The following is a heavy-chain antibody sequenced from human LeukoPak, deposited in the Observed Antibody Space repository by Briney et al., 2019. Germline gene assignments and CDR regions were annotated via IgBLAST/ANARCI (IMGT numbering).Heavy chain of an antibody. V-gene: IGHV4-59*08. CDR2: IYYSGST. D-gene: IGHD5-24*01. CDR3: ARGGDGYNYYFDY. CDR1: GGSISNYY. J-gene: IGHJ4*02. Sequence: SETLSLTCTVSGGSISNYYWSWIRQPPGKGLEWIGYIYYSGSTNYNPSLKSRVTISVDTSKSQFSLKLSSVTAADTAVYYCARGGDGYNYYFDYWGQGTLVTVSS.